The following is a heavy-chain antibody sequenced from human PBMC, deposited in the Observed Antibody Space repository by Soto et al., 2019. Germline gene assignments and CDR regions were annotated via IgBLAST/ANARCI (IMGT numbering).Heavy chain of an antibody. D-gene: IGHD4-17*01. CDR2: TYYRSKWYN. CDR3: ARNTYGDYKYYFDY. J-gene: IGHJ4*02. CDR1: GDSVSSNSAA. Sequence: PSQTLSLTCAISGDSVSSNSAAWNWIRQSPSRGLEWLGRTYYRSKWYNDYAESVKSRITINPDTSKNQYSLQLNSVTPEDTAVDYCARNTYGDYKYYFDYWGQGTLVTVSS. V-gene: IGHV6-1*01.